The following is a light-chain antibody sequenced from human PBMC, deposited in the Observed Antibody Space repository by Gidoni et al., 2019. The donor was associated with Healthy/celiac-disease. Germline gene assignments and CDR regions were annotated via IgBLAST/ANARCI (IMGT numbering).Light chain of an antibody. Sequence: QSALTQPASVSGSPGQSITISCTGTSSDVCGYNYVSWYQQHTGKAPKLMIYDVSNRPSGVSNRFSGSKSGNTASLTISGLQAEDEADYYCSSYTSSSTLDVVFGGGTKLTVL. J-gene: IGLJ2*01. CDR2: DVS. CDR3: SSYTSSSTLDVV. CDR1: SSDVCGYNY. V-gene: IGLV2-14*01.